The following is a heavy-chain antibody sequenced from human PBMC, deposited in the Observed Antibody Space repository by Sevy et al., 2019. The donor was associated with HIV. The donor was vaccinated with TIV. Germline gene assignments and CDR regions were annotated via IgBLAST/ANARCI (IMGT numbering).Heavy chain of an antibody. CDR1: GYTFIDYY. J-gene: IGHJ3*02. CDR2: FNPNSGDT. V-gene: IGHV1-2*06. D-gene: IGHD2-8*01. Sequence: ASVKVSCKASGYTFIDYYLIWVRQAPGQGLEWMGRFNPNSGDTNYAQKFQGRVTMTRDASINSAYMELSRLTSDDTAVYDCAREWGYAMANAFDIWGQGTMVTVSS. CDR3: AREWGYAMANAFDI.